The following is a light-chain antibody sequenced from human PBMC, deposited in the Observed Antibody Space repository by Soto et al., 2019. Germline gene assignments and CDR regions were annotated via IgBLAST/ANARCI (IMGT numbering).Light chain of an antibody. CDR1: SSDGGGYNY. V-gene: IGLV2-14*01. CDR3: SSYISSSTLNG. J-gene: IGLJ1*01. CDR2: DVS. Sequence: QSALTQPASVSGSPGQSITISCTGTSSDGGGYNYVSWYQQHPGKAPKLMIYDVSKRPSGVSNRFSGSKSGNTASLTISGLQAEDEADYYCSSYISSSTLNGFGTGTKVTVL.